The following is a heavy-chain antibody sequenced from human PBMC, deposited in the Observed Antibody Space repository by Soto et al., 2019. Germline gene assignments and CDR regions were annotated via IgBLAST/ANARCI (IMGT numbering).Heavy chain of an antibody. D-gene: IGHD1-7*01. CDR3: ARAVTRTNYPFSAF. V-gene: IGHV1-18*01. J-gene: IGHJ1*01. CDR2: ISAYNGNT. Sequence: WVQQEHRQGLEWMGWISAYNGNTNYAQKLQGRVTMTTDTSTSTAYMELRSLRSDDTAVYYCARAVTRTNYPFSAFRGHRTLV.